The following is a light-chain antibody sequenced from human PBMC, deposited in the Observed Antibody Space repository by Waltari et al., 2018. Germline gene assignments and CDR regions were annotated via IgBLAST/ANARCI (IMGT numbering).Light chain of an antibody. J-gene: IGKJ1*01. CDR2: DAS. V-gene: IGKV3-15*01. CDR3: QQSYGTPPT. Sequence: EVILTQSPATLSVSPGERATLSCRPSQNVNSDLAWYLQKPGQPPRLLFYDASSRAAGVPARFSGSGSGTEFTLTISSLQPEDFATYYCQQSYGTPPTFGQGTKVEIK. CDR1: QNVNSD.